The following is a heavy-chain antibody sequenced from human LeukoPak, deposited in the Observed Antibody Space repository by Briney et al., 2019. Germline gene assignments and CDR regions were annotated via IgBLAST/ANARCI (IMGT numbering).Heavy chain of an antibody. D-gene: IGHD6-13*01. V-gene: IGHV3-21*04. Sequence: GGSLRLSCAASGFTFSTYSMNWVRQAPGKGLEWVSSISSSSNYIYYTDSVKGRFTISRDNAKNSLYLQMNSLRAEDTAVYYCARDPDSSSWYRYYYYMDVWGKGTTVTVSS. CDR1: GFTFSTYS. CDR3: ARDPDSSSWYRYYYYMDV. CDR2: ISSSSNYI. J-gene: IGHJ6*03.